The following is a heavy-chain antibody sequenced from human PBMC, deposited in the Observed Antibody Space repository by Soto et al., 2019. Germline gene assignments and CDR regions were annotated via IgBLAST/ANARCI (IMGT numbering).Heavy chain of an antibody. Sequence: PGGSLSLSCAASGSTFSSYAMSWVRQAPGKGLEWVSAISGSGGSTYYADSVKGRFTISRDNSKNTLYLQMNSLRAEDTAVYYCAKSSSTMGAFDIWGQGTMVTVSS. J-gene: IGHJ3*02. CDR3: AKSSSTMGAFDI. D-gene: IGHD3-10*01. V-gene: IGHV3-23*01. CDR2: ISGSGGST. CDR1: GSTFSSYA.